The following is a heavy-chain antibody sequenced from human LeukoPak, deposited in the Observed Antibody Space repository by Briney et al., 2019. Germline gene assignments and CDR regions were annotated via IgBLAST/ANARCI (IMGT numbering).Heavy chain of an antibody. CDR1: GFTFSSYA. J-gene: IGHJ4*02. CDR3: AKFVVVVAATFENYFDY. Sequence: PGGSLRLPCAASGFTFSSYAMSWVRQAPGKGLEWVSAISGSGGSTYYADSVKGRFTISRDNSKNTLYLQMNSLRAEDTAVYYCAKFVVVVAATFENYFDYWGQGTLVTVSS. D-gene: IGHD2-15*01. V-gene: IGHV3-23*01. CDR2: ISGSGGST.